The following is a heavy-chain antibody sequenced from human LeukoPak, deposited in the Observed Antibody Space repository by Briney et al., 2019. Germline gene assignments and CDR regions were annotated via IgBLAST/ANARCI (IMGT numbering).Heavy chain of an antibody. V-gene: IGHV3-21*01. Sequence: PGGSPRLSCTASGFTLSLYSMHWVRQAPGKGLEWVSSIGRSSQYIYYGDSVRGRFTISRDNAKNSLYLDMNSPRAEDTAVYYCARDASNIDFAPYFYYMDVWGKGTTVTVSS. CDR1: GFTLSLYS. J-gene: IGHJ6*03. CDR2: IGRSSQYI. CDR3: ARDASNIDFAPYFYYMDV. D-gene: IGHD3-3*01.